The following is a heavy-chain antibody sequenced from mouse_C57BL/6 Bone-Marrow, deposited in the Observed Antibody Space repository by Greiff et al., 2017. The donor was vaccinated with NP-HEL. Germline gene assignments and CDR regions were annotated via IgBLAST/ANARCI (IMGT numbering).Heavy chain of an antibody. D-gene: IGHD1-1*01. CDR2: IYPRSGNT. CDR3: ARGDYGSPFYAMDY. J-gene: IGHJ4*01. Sequence: VQLQQSGAELARPGASVKLSCKASGYTFTSYGISWVKQRTGQGLEWIGEIYPRSGNTYYNEKFKGKATLTADKSSSTAYMELRSLTSEDSAVYFCARGDYGSPFYAMDYWGQGTSVTASS. CDR1: GYTFTSYG. V-gene: IGHV1-81*01.